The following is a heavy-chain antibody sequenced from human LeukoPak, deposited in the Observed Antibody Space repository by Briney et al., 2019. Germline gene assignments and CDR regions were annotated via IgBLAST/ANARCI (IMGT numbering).Heavy chain of an antibody. J-gene: IGHJ5*02. V-gene: IGHV3-21*04. CDR2: ISSSSSYI. CDR3: ASDIAVAGTRGSWFDP. CDR1: GFTFSSYS. Sequence: GGSLRLSCAASGFTFSSYSMNWVRQAPGKGLEWVSSISSSSSYIYYADSVKGRFTISRDNAKNSLYLQMNSLRAEDTAVYYCASDIAVAGTRGSWFDPWGQGTLVTVSS. D-gene: IGHD6-19*01.